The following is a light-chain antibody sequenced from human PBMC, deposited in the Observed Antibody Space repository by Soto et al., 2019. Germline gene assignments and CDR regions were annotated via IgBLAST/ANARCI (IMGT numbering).Light chain of an antibody. V-gene: IGLV2-23*01. CDR3: CSYAGSSTSYV. Sequence: QSALPQPASVSGSPGQSITISCTGTSSDVGSYNLVSWYQQHPGKAPKLMIYEGSKRPSGVSNRFSGSKSGNTASLTISGLQAEDEADYYCCSYAGSSTSYVFGTGTRSPS. CDR1: SSDVGSYNL. CDR2: EGS. J-gene: IGLJ1*01.